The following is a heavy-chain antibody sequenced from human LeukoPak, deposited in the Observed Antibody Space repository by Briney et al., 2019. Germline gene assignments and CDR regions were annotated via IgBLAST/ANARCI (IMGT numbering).Heavy chain of an antibody. CDR1: GGSISSSDYY. J-gene: IGHJ5*02. D-gene: IGHD2-8*01. CDR2: IYYTGST. CDR3: ARENYCTNGVCWAFDP. V-gene: IGHV4-39*07. Sequence: PSETLSLTYSVSGGSISSSDYYWSWIRQPPGKGLEWLGNIYYTGSTSYNPSLKSRVTLSIDTFKNQFSLHLSSVTAADTAVYYCARENYCTNGVCWAFDPWGQGTLVTVSS.